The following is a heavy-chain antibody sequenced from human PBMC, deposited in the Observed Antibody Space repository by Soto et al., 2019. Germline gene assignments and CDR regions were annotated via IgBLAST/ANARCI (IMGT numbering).Heavy chain of an antibody. D-gene: IGHD3-16*02. CDR3: ASSLIYDYVWGSYRSDAFDI. J-gene: IGHJ3*02. CDR2: IYTSGST. V-gene: IGHV4-61*02. Sequence: SETLSLTCTVSSVSIYSGSFHWSWIRQPAGKGLEWIGRIYTSGSTNYNPSLKSRVTMSVDTSKNQFSLKLSSVTAADTAVYYCASSLIYDYVWGSYRSDAFDIWGQGTMVTVSS. CDR1: SVSIYSGSFH.